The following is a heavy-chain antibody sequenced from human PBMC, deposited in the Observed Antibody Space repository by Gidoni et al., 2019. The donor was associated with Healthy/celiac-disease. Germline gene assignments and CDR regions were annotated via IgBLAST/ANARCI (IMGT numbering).Heavy chain of an antibody. CDR3: ARARHRIAVAGAPNYDY. CDR1: GGSFSGYY. D-gene: IGHD6-19*01. CDR2: IHHRGST. V-gene: IGHV4-34*01. J-gene: IGHJ4*02. Sequence: QVQLQQWGAGLLKPSETLSLTCAVYGGSFSGYYWSWIRQPPGKGLEWIGAIHHRGSTNYNPSLQSRVTISVDTSKNQFSLTLSSVTAADTAVYYCARARHRIAVAGAPNYDYWGQGTLVTVSS.